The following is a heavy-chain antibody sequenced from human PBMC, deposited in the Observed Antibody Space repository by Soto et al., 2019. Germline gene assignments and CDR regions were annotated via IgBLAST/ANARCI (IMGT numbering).Heavy chain of an antibody. CDR3: ARQRAWNDAFDF. J-gene: IGHJ4*02. D-gene: IGHD1-1*01. CDR1: GYSFTSYW. Sequence: PGESLKISCKGSGYSFTSYWIGWVRQMPGKGLEWMGVIYPQDSDTRYSPSFEGQVTFSADTSLSTAYLQWNSLKASDTATYYCARQRAWNDAFDFWGQGTLVTVSS. V-gene: IGHV5-51*01. CDR2: IYPQDSDT.